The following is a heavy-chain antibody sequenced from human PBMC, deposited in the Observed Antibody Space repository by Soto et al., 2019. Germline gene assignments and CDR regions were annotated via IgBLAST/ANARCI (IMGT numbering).Heavy chain of an antibody. J-gene: IGHJ4*02. Sequence: RRLSCAASGFTFSSYSMNWVRQAPGKGLEWVSAISRSGGSTYYADSVKGRFTISRDNSKNTLYLQMNSLRAEDTAVYYCAKDESGSYDYWGQGTLVTVSS. D-gene: IGHD1-26*01. CDR1: GFTFSSYS. CDR2: ISRSGGST. CDR3: AKDESGSYDY. V-gene: IGHV3-23*01.